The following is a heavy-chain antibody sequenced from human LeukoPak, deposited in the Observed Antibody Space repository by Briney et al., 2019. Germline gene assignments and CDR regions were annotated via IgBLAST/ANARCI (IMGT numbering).Heavy chain of an antibody. CDR1: GGTFSSYA. Sequence: SVKVSCKASGGTFSSYAISWVRQAPGQGLEWMGGIIPIFGTANYAQKFQGRVTITADESTSTAYMELSSLRSEDTAVYYCARGGAAADDFDYWGQGTLVTVSS. D-gene: IGHD6-13*01. V-gene: IGHV1-69*13. CDR2: IIPIFGTA. J-gene: IGHJ4*02. CDR3: ARGGAAADDFDY.